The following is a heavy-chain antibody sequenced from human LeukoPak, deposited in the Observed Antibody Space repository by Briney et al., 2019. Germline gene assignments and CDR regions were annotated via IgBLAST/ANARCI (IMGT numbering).Heavy chain of an antibody. CDR2: ISSSSSTI. CDR3: ARLRGLFNYDILTGYYFDY. D-gene: IGHD3-9*01. Sequence: PGGSLRLSCAASGFTFSSYGMTWVRQAPGKGLEWVSYISSSSSTIYYADSVKGRFTISRDNAKNSLYLQMNSLRAEDTAVYYCARLRGLFNYDILTGYYFDYWGQGTLVTVSS. J-gene: IGHJ4*02. V-gene: IGHV3-48*04. CDR1: GFTFSSYG.